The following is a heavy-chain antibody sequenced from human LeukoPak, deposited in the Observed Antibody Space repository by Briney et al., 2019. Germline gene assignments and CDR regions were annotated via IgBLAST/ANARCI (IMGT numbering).Heavy chain of an antibody. CDR2: IYYSGST. D-gene: IGHD3-9*01. CDR3: ARGVYDILTGYHNWFDP. V-gene: IGHV4-59*01. J-gene: IGHJ5*02. CDR1: GGSLSSYY. Sequence: SEILSLTCTLSGGSLSSYYGRWIRQPPGEGLEWFGYIYYSGSTNYNPSLKSRVTISVDTSKNQFSLKLSAVTAAATAVYYCARGVYDILTGYHNWFDPWGQGTLVTVSS.